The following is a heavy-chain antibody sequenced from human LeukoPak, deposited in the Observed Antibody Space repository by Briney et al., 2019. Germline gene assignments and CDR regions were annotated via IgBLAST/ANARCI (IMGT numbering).Heavy chain of an antibody. Sequence: SETLSLTCTVSGGSISSYYWSWIRQPAGKGLEWIGRIYTSGSTNYNPSLKSRVTMSVDTSKNQFSLKLSSVTAADTAVYYCARQTTYYYDSSGYYYFDYWGQGTLVTVSS. CDR2: IYTSGST. CDR1: GGSISSYY. J-gene: IGHJ4*02. V-gene: IGHV4-4*07. CDR3: ARQTTYYYDSSGYYYFDY. D-gene: IGHD3-22*01.